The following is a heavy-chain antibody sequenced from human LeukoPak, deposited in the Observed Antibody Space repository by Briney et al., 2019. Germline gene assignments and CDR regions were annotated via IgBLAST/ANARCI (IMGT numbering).Heavy chain of an antibody. J-gene: IGHJ4*02. V-gene: IGHV3-7*01. CDR1: GFTVSRNY. D-gene: IGHD3-16*01. Sequence: PGGSLRLSCAASGFTVSRNYMSWVRQAPGKGLEWVANIKQDGSEKYYVDSLKGRFTISRDNAKNSLYLQMNSLRAEDTAVYYCARDWGGTVPFDYWGQGTLVTVSS. CDR2: IKQDGSEK. CDR3: ARDWGGTVPFDY.